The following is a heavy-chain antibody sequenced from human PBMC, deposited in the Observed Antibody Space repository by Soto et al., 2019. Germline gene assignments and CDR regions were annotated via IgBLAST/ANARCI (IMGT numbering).Heavy chain of an antibody. CDR3: ARHHGRHGDARFDL. D-gene: IGHD2-15*01. J-gene: IGHJ5*02. Sequence: QVQLQESGPGLVKPSETLSLTCTASGASISSYYWRWIRQPPGEGLVWFAWIHHSGSTNYNPSLKSRLIISTDSSMNQLSLKLTSVTAADTAVYYCARHHGRHGDARFDLWGQGTLVTVSS. CDR2: IHHSGST. V-gene: IGHV4-59*08. CDR1: GASISSYY.